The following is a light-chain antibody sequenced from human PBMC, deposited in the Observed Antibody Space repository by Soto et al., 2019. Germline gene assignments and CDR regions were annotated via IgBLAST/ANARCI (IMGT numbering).Light chain of an antibody. CDR1: QSIASF. V-gene: IGKV1-39*01. Sequence: DLQMTQSPSSLSASIGDRVTIICRASQSIASFLNWYQQKPGKAPKLLIYAASSLQSGVPSMFRGSGTGPYFTRTISSLQPEDFATYYCQQSYSTLSWTFGQGTKVEIK. CDR2: AAS. J-gene: IGKJ1*01. CDR3: QQSYSTLSWT.